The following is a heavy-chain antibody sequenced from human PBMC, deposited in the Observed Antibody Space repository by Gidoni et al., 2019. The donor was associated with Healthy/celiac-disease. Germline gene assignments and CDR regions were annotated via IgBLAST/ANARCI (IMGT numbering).Heavy chain of an antibody. CDR3: ARDIRPGFWSGNEPGGSYYYYGMDV. V-gene: IGHV4-31*03. J-gene: IGHJ6*02. D-gene: IGHD3-3*01. Sequence: QVQLQESGPGLVKPSQTLSLTCTVSGGSISSGGYYWSWIRQHPGKGLEWIGYIYYSGSTYYNPSLKSRVTISVDTSKNQFSLKLSSVTAADTAVYYCARDIRPGFWSGNEPGGSYYYYGMDVWGQGTTVTVSS. CDR1: GGSISSGGYY. CDR2: IYYSGST.